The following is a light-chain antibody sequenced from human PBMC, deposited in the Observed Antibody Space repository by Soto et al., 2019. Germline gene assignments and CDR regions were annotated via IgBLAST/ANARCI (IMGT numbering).Light chain of an antibody. CDR1: QSVLYSSNNKNY. CDR3: QQYYGTPFT. Sequence: DIVMTQSPDSLAVSLGERATINCKSSQSVLYSSNNKNYFAWYQQKPGQPPKPLIFWASTRESGVPDRFSGRGSGTDFTLTIGGLQAEDVAVYYCQQYYGTPFTVGPGTKV. J-gene: IGKJ3*01. CDR2: WAS. V-gene: IGKV4-1*01.